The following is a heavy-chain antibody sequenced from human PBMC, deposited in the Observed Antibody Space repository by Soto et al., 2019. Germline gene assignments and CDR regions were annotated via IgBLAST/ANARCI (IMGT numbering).Heavy chain of an antibody. CDR3: ARDTSAGYYYDSSPTREGYFDY. Sequence: SETLSLTCTVSGGSISSGGYYWSWIRQHPGKGLEWIGYIYYSGSTYYNPSLKSRVTISVDTSKNQFSLKLSSVTAADTAVYYCARDTSAGYYYDSSPTREGYFDYWGQGTLVTVSS. J-gene: IGHJ4*02. CDR2: IYYSGST. CDR1: GGSISSGGYY. V-gene: IGHV4-31*03. D-gene: IGHD3-22*01.